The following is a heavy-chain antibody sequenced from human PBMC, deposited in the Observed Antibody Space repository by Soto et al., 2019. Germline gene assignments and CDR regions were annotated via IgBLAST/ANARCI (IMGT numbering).Heavy chain of an antibody. CDR3: AKLLIPDSGSYYQFLGAFDI. CDR2: ISGSGGST. CDR1: GFTFSSYA. J-gene: IGHJ3*02. V-gene: IGHV3-23*01. Sequence: GGSLRLSCAASGFTFSSYAMSWVRQAPGKGLEWVSAISGSGGSTYYADSVKGRLTISRDNSKNTLYLQMNSLRAEDTAVYYCAKLLIPDSGSYYQFLGAFDIWGQGTMVTVSS. D-gene: IGHD1-26*01.